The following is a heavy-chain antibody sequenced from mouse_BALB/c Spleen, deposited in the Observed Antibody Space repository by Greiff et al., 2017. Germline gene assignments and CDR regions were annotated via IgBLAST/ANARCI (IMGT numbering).Heavy chain of an antibody. D-gene: IGHD1-1*01. V-gene: IGHV1S137*01. CDR2: ISTYYGDA. CDR3: ARHYGSSYWYFEV. Sequence: QVQLQQSGAELVRPGVSVTISCKGSGYTFTDYATHWVKQSHAKSLEWIGVISTYYGDASYNQKFKGKATMTVDKSSSTAYMELARLTSEDSAIDYCARHYGSSYWYFEVWGAGTTVTVSS. J-gene: IGHJ1*01. CDR1: GYTFTDYA.